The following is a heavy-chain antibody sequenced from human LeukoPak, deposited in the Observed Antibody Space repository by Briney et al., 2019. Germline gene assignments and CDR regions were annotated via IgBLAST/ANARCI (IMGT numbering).Heavy chain of an antibody. V-gene: IGHV3-74*01. Sequence: PGGSLRLSCAASGFTFSSYWMHWVRQAPGKGLVWVSRINSDGSSTSYADSVKGRSTISRDNAKNTLYLQMNSLRAEDTAVYYCARYLGDYNFDYWGQGTLVTVSS. CDR1: GFTFSSYW. CDR3: ARYLGDYNFDY. J-gene: IGHJ4*02. CDR2: INSDGSST. D-gene: IGHD4-17*01.